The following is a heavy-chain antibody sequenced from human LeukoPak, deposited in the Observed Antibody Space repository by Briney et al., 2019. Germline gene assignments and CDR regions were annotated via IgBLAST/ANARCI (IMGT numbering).Heavy chain of an antibody. CDR3: ARTHSNQPESYYYYGLDV. V-gene: IGHV1-69*13. J-gene: IGHJ6*02. CDR2: IIPVFGTP. CDR1: GGAFSSYA. D-gene: IGHD1-14*01. Sequence: GASVKVSCKASGGAFSSYATTWVRQAPGQGLEWTGGIIPVFGTPDYAQKFQDRVTITADESTSTVYMEMSSLRFEDTAVYYCARTHSNQPESYYYYGLDVWGQGTTVTVSS.